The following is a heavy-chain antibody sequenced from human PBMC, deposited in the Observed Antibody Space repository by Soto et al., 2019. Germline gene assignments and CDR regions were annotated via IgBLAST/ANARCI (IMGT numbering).Heavy chain of an antibody. D-gene: IGHD6-6*01. CDR1: GGSISSSNW. J-gene: IGHJ6*02. CDR3: AGDHSSSSPPGMDV. V-gene: IGHV4-4*02. CDR2: IYHSGST. Sequence: QVQLQESGPGLVKPSGTLSLTCAVSGGSISSSNWWSWVRQPPGKGLEWIGEIYHSGSTNYNPSLKSRVTIAVDKSKNPFSLKLSSVTAADTAGYYCAGDHSSSSPPGMDVWGQGTTVTVSS.